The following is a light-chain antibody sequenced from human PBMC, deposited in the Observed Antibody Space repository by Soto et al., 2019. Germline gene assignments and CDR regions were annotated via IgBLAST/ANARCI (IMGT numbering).Light chain of an antibody. CDR3: HQYCSSPQT. Sequence: EIVLTQSPGTLSLSPGERATLSCRASQSVSSSYLAWYQQKPGQAPRLLIYGASSRATGIPDRFSGSGSGTSFSLTISRLEPEVFAVYYCHQYCSSPQTFGQGTKVEIK. V-gene: IGKV3-20*01. CDR1: QSVSSSY. CDR2: GAS. J-gene: IGKJ2*01.